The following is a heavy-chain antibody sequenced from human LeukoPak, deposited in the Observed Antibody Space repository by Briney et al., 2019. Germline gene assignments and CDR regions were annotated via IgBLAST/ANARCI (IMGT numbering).Heavy chain of an antibody. Sequence: SGTLSLTCAVSGYSISSGYYWGWIRQPPGKGLEWIGSIYHSGSTYYNPSLKSRVTISVDTSKNQFSLKLSSVTAADTAVYYCARGTSWIQLSDANWFDPWGQGTLVTVSS. CDR1: GYSISSGYY. V-gene: IGHV4-38-2*01. D-gene: IGHD5-18*01. CDR3: ARGTSWIQLSDANWFDP. J-gene: IGHJ5*02. CDR2: IYHSGST.